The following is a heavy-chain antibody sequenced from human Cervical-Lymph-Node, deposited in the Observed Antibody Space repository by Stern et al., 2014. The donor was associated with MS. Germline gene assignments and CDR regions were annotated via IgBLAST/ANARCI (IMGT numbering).Heavy chain of an antibody. J-gene: IGHJ3*01. V-gene: IGHV3-48*03. D-gene: IGHD4-17*01. CDR2: ISSSGSTI. Sequence: EVQLVESGGGLVQPGGSLRLSCAASGFIFSDYNMNWVRQAPGKGPEWLSFISSSGSTIYYADSVKGRFTISRDNADNSLSLQLSGLRAEDTALYYCAKNKRDYGDYLSTDVLDVWGQGTMVTVSS. CDR1: GFIFSDYN. CDR3: AKNKRDYGDYLSTDVLDV.